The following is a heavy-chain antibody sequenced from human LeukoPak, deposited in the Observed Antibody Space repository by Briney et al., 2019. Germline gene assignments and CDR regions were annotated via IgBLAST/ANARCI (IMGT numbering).Heavy chain of an antibody. D-gene: IGHD3-10*01. CDR1: GGSISSYY. CDR3: ARLVWFGELFGWFDP. V-gene: IGHV4-4*07. Sequence: SETLSLTXTVSGGSISSYYWSWIRQPAGKGLEWIGRIYTSGSTNYNPSLKSRVTMSVDTSKNQFSLKLSSVTAADTAVYYCARLVWFGELFGWFDPWGQGTLVTVSS. J-gene: IGHJ5*02. CDR2: IYTSGST.